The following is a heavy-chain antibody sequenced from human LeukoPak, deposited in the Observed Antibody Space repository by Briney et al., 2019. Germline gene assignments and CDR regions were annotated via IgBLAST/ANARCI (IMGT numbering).Heavy chain of an antibody. CDR1: GGSFSGYY. CDR3: ARGPLRYFPGGDYYYYGMDV. Sequence: SETLSLTCAVYGGSFSGYYWSWIRQPPGKGLEWIGEINHSGSTNYNPSLKSRVTISVDRSKNQFSLKLSSVTAADTAVYYCARGPLRYFPGGDYYYYGMDVWGQGTTVTVSS. J-gene: IGHJ6*02. CDR2: INHSGST. V-gene: IGHV4-34*01. D-gene: IGHD3-9*01.